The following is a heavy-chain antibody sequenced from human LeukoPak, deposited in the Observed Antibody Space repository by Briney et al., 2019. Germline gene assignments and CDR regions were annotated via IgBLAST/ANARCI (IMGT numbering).Heavy chain of an antibody. J-gene: IGHJ4*02. CDR2: ISYSGDTI. Sequence: KPGGSLRLSCAASKFTFSDYYMTWIRQAPGKGLEWVSYISYSGDTIYYADSVKGRFTVSRDNAKNLLYLQMNSLRAGDTAVYYCARVGTAMVDYWGQGTLVTVSS. CDR3: ARVGTAMVDY. D-gene: IGHD5-18*01. V-gene: IGHV3-11*01. CDR1: KFTFSDYY.